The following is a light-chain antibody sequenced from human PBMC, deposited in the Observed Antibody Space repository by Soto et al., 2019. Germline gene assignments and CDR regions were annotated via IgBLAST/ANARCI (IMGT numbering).Light chain of an antibody. Sequence: QSVLTQPASVSGSPGQSITISCTGTSSDVGYDNYVSWFQQHPGKAPKLIIYEASNRPSGVPDRFSGSKSGNTASLTISGLQAADEADYYCSLYTSENTYVFGTGTKLTVL. CDR2: EAS. J-gene: IGLJ1*01. V-gene: IGLV2-14*01. CDR1: SSDVGYDNY. CDR3: SLYTSENTYV.